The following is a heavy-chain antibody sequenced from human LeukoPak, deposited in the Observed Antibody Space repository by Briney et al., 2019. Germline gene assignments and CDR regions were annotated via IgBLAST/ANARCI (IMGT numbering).Heavy chain of an antibody. CDR2: IYYSGST. J-gene: IGHJ4*02. Sequence: SETLSLTCTVSGGSISSSSYYWGWIRQPPGKGLEWIGSIYYSGSTYYNPSLKSRVTISVDTSKNQFSLKLSSVTAADTAVYYCARPIAARRALDYWGQGTLVTVSS. CDR1: GGSISSSSYY. D-gene: IGHD6-6*01. CDR3: ARPIAARRALDY. V-gene: IGHV4-39*01.